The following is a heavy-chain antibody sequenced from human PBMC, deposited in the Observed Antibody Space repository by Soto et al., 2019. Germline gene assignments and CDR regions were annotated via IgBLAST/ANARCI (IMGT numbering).Heavy chain of an antibody. CDR2: ISPGDGKT. CDR3: ARASGAW. J-gene: IGHJ4*02. CDR1: GYTFTGYY. V-gene: IGHV1-46*01. Sequence: QVQLVQSGAEVKKPGASVKVSCKASGYTFTGYYIHWVRQAPGQGLEWMGIISPGDGKTGYAEKFRGRVTMTSDTSTTTVYMELSSLISEDTAVYYCARASGAWRGLGTLVTVSS. D-gene: IGHD1-1*01.